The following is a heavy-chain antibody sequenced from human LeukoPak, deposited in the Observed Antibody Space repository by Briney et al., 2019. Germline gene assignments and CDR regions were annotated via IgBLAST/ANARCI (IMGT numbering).Heavy chain of an antibody. CDR3: ARLDASGLDY. CDR2: ISGSGRTI. CDR1: GFAFSSYE. Sequence: GGSLRLSCAASGFAFSSYEMNWVRQAPGKGLEWVSYISGSGRTIYYANSVKGRFTISRDNAKNSLYLQMNSLRADDTAVYYCARLDASGLDYWGQGTLVTVSS. D-gene: IGHD6-19*01. J-gene: IGHJ4*02. V-gene: IGHV3-48*03.